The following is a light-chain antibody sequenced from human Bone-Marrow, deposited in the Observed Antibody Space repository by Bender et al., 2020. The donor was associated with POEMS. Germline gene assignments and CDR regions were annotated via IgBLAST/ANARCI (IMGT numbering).Light chain of an antibody. CDR2: DVS. J-gene: IGLJ3*02. Sequence: QSALTQPRSVSGSPGQSVTISCTGTSSDVGGYNHVSWYQQHPGKAPKLMIYDVSKWPSGVPDRFSGSKSGNTTSVTISGLQAESGGDYYDCSSAGDYTWVLGRETKLTLL. V-gene: IGLV2-11*01. CDR1: SSDVGGYNH. CDR3: CSSAGDYTWV.